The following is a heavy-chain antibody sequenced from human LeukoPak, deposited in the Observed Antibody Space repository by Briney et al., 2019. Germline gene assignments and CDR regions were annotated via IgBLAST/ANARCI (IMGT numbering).Heavy chain of an antibody. CDR2: IRYDGSNK. CDR3: AGGYCGSTSCSLSFDY. V-gene: IGHV3-30*02. D-gene: IGHD2-2*01. J-gene: IGHJ4*02. CDR1: GFTFSSYG. Sequence: GGSLRLSCAASGFTFSSYGMHWVRQAPGKGLEWVAFIRYDGSNKYYADSVKGRFTISRDNSKNTLYLQMNSLRAEDTAVYYCAGGYCGSTSCSLSFDYWGQGTLVTVSS.